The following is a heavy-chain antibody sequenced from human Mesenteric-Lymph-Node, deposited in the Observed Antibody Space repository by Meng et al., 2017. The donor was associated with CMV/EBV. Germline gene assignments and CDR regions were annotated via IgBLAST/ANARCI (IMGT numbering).Heavy chain of an antibody. D-gene: IGHD1-1*01. V-gene: IGHV3-30*02. Sequence: GESLKISCEGSGFTFSSYGMHWVRQAPGKGLEWVAFIRYDGSNKYYADSLKGRFTISRDSIRVYLQMNSLRPNDTGVYYCAKDELNNWNDVLDYFYYGMDVWGQRTTVTVSS. CDR3: AKDELNNWNDVLDYFYYGMDV. CDR1: GFTFSSYG. J-gene: IGHJ6*02. CDR2: IRYDGSNK.